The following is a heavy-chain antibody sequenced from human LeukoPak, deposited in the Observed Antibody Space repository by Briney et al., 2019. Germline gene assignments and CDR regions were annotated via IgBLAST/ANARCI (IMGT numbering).Heavy chain of an antibody. Sequence: ASVKVSCKASGYIFTGYYMHWVRQAPGQGLEWMGWINPNSGDTNYAQKFQGRVTMTRDTSVSTAYMELSSLRSEDTAVYYCARGGRLGYYFDYWGQGTLVTVSS. J-gene: IGHJ4*02. V-gene: IGHV1-2*02. CDR2: INPNSGDT. CDR3: ARGGRLGYYFDY. CDR1: GYIFTGYY. D-gene: IGHD3-16*01.